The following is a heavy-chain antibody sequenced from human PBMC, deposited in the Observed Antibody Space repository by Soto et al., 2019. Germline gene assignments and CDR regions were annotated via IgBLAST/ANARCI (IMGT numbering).Heavy chain of an antibody. V-gene: IGHV1-18*01. Sequence: ASVKVSCKASGYTFTGYAMHWVRQAPGQGLEWMGWISAYNGHTNYAQKLQGRVTMTTDTSTSTAYMELRSLRSDDTAVYYCARHRNFFDYWGQGTLVTVSS. J-gene: IGHJ4*02. CDR2: ISAYNGHT. CDR3: ARHRNFFDY. CDR1: GYTFTGYA.